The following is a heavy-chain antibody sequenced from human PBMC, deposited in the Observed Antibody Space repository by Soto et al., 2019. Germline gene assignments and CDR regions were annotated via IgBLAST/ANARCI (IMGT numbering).Heavy chain of an antibody. CDR2: ISGSGGST. Sequence: PGGSLRLSCAASGFTFSNAWINWVRQAPGKGLEWASAISGSGGSTYYADSVKGRFTISRDNAKNSLYLQMNSLRAEDTALYFCAKDMGFSNTWEHNWFHPWGQGTLVTVSS. J-gene: IGHJ5*02. D-gene: IGHD6-13*01. CDR1: GFTFSNAW. V-gene: IGHV3-23*01. CDR3: AKDMGFSNTWEHNWFHP.